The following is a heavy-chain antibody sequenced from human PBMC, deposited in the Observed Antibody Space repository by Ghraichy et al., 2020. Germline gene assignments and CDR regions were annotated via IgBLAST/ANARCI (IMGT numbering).Heavy chain of an antibody. CDR3: ARVQGAPFYYDSSGYYYFDY. J-gene: IGHJ4*02. Sequence: SENLSLTCTVSGGSISSGAYYWSWIRQHPGKGLEWIGFISYIGSTYYNPSLKSRLTLSVDTSENQFSLKLTSVTAADTAVYYCARVQGAPFYYDSSGYYYFDYWGQGTLVTVSS. V-gene: IGHV4-31*03. D-gene: IGHD3-22*01. CDR1: GGSISSGAYY. CDR2: ISYIGST.